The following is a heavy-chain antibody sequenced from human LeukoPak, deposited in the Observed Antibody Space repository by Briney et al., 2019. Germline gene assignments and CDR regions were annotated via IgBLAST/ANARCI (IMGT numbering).Heavy chain of an antibody. CDR3: AKDNYYDSSGYYYPGGNYFDY. CDR2: ISGSGGST. CDR1: GFTFSSYA. Sequence: GGSLRLSCAASGFTFSSYAMSWVRQAPGKGLEWVSAISGSGGSTYYADSVKGRFTISRDNSKNTLYLQMNSLRAEDTAVYYCAKDNYYDSSGYYYPGGNYFDYWGQGTPVTVSS. J-gene: IGHJ4*02. V-gene: IGHV3-23*01. D-gene: IGHD3-22*01.